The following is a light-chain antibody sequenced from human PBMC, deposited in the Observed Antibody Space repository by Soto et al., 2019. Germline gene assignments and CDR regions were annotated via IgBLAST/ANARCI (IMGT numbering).Light chain of an antibody. CDR2: WAS. V-gene: IGKV4-1*01. CDR3: QQDYSTPLT. J-gene: IGKJ4*01. CDR1: QSVLFSSNNENY. Sequence: DIVMTQSPASLSVSLCERATINCKSIQSVLFSSNNENYLAWYQQKPGQPPKLLIYWASTRESGVPDRFSGSGSGTDFTLTISSLQAEDVAVYYCQQDYSTPLTFGGGTKVDIK.